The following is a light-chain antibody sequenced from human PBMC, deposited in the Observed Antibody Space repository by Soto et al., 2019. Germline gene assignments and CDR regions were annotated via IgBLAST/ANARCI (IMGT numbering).Light chain of an antibody. J-gene: IGLJ1*01. CDR1: SSDVGGYNY. V-gene: IGLV2-14*01. CDR3: SSYRSRSTLLYV. Sequence: QPVLTQPASVSGSPGQSITISCTGTSSDVGGYNYVSWYQQHPGKAPKLMIYDVSNRPSGVSNRFSGSKSGNTASLTISGLQAEDEADYYCSSYRSRSTLLYVFGTGTKLTVL. CDR2: DVS.